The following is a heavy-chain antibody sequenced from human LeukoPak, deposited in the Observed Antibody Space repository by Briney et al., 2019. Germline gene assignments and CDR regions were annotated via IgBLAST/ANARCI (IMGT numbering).Heavy chain of an antibody. CDR3: AREWIQLWTHYYYYYGMDV. V-gene: IGHV1-69*13. CDR2: IIPIFGTA. CDR1: GGTFSSYA. J-gene: IGHJ6*02. Sequence: ASVTVSCTASGGTFSSYAISWVRQAPGQGLEWMGGIIPIFGTANYAQKFQGRVTITADESTSTAYMELSSLRSEDTAVYYCAREWIQLWTHYYYYYGMDVWGQGTTVTVSS. D-gene: IGHD5-18*01.